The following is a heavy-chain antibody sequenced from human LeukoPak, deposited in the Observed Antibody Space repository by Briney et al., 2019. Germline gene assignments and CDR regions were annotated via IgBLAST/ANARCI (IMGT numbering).Heavy chain of an antibody. V-gene: IGHV4-34*01. CDR1: GGSFSGYY. CDR3: ARDGAGSGSYFDY. CDR2: INHSGST. Sequence: SETLSLTCAVYGGSFSGYYWSWIRQPPGKGLEWIGEINHSGSTNYNPSLKSRVTISVDTSKNQFSLKLSSVTAADTAVYYCARDGAGSGSYFDYWGQGTLVTVSS. D-gene: IGHD3-10*01. J-gene: IGHJ4*02.